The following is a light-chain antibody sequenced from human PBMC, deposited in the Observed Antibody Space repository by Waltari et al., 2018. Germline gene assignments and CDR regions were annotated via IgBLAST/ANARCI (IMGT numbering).Light chain of an antibody. CDR1: QSIDDL. V-gene: IGKV1-5*03. J-gene: IGKJ2*03. CDR3: QQYHSYPIS. Sequence: DIQMTQSPSTLSASVGDRVTITCRASQSIDDLLAWYQQRPGKAPKVLIYKASNLQTEVPSRFSGSGSGTEFTLTITSLQPDDFAAYYCQQYHSYPISFGQGIKLEIK. CDR2: KAS.